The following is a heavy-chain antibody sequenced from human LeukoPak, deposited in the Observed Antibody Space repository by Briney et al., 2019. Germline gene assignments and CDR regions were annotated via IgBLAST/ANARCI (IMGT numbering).Heavy chain of an antibody. Sequence: GGSPRLSCAASGFTFSTYAMSWVRQAPGKGLEWVSGSSGRGVRTYYADSVKGRFTISRDNAKNTLSLQMNSLRVDDTAMYYCVKGVRQWELLDAFDIWGQGTMVTVSA. CDR1: GFTFSTYA. J-gene: IGHJ3*02. CDR3: VKGVRQWELLDAFDI. CDR2: SSGRGVRT. D-gene: IGHD1-26*01. V-gene: IGHV3-23*01.